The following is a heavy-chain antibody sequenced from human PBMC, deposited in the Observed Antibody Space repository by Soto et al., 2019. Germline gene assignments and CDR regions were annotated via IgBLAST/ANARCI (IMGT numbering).Heavy chain of an antibody. J-gene: IGHJ6*02. CDR2: INHSGTT. CDR1: GGSFSGYS. CDR3: ARARFNSWSHIYYGLDV. V-gene: IGHV4-34*01. Sequence: SETLSLTCAVYGGSFSGYSWTWLRQPPGKGLEWIGEINHSGTTDYNPALKSRVTMSADTSKNQFSLRMTSVTAADTAVYYCARARFNSWSHIYYGLDVWGQGTTVTVSS. D-gene: IGHD3-3*01.